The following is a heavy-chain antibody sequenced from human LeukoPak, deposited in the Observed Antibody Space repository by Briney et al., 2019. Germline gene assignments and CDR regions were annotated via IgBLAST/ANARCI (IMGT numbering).Heavy chain of an antibody. J-gene: IGHJ4*02. V-gene: IGHV3-15*01. CDR3: IPVAGTGFDY. Sequence: PGGSLRLSCAASGFTFSNAWMSWVRQAPGKGLEWVGRIKSKTDGGTTDYAALVKGRFTISRDDSKNTLYLQMNSLRAEDTAVYYGIPVAGTGFDYWGQGTLVTVSS. D-gene: IGHD6-19*01. CDR2: IKSKTDGGTT. CDR1: GFTFSNAW.